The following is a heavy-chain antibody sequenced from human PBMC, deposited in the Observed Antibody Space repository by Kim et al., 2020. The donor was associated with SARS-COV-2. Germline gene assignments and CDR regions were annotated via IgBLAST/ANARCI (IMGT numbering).Heavy chain of an antibody. CDR3: ARRPYSYGQINAFDI. Sequence: SETLSLTCTVSGGSISSSSYYWGWIRQPPGKGLEWIGSIYYSGSTYYNPSLKSRVTISVDTSKNQFSLKLSSVTAADTAVYYCARRPYSYGQINAFDIWGQGTMVTVSS. CDR2: IYYSGST. CDR1: GGSISSSSYY. D-gene: IGHD5-18*01. V-gene: IGHV4-39*01. J-gene: IGHJ3*02.